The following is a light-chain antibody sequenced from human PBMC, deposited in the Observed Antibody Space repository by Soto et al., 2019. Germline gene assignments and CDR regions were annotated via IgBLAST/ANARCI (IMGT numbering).Light chain of an antibody. J-gene: IGKJ5*01. CDR2: DAS. CDR3: QHYGNSPLT. V-gene: IGKV3-20*01. Sequence: EIVLTQSPATLSLSPGERATLSCRASQSVSSYLAWYQQKPGQAPRLLIYDASSRATGIPERFSGSVSETDFTLSISRLEPEDFAVYYCQHYGNSPLTFGQGTRLEIK. CDR1: QSVSSY.